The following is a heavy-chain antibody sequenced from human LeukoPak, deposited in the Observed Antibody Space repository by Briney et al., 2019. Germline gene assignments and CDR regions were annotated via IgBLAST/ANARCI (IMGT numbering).Heavy chain of an antibody. V-gene: IGHV4-34*01. CDR3: ARGVVVVAVWFDP. Sequence: SETLSLTCAVYGGSFSGYYWSWIRQPPGKGLEWIGEINHSGSTNYNPSLKSRVTIPVDTSKNQFSLKLSSVTAADTAVYYCARGVVVVAVWFDPWGQGTLVTVSS. CDR1: GGSFSGYY. J-gene: IGHJ5*02. CDR2: INHSGST. D-gene: IGHD2-15*01.